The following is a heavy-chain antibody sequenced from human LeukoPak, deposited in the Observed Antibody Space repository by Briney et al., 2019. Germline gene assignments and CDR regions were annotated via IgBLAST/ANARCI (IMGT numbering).Heavy chain of an antibody. CDR3: AKDIGSGIAAAGTSPSAFDI. J-gene: IGHJ3*02. V-gene: IGHV3-9*03. Sequence: PGRSLRLSCAASGFTFDDYAMHWVRQAPGKGLEWVSGISWNSGSIGYAGSVKGRFTISRDNAKNSLYLQMNSLRAEDMALYYCAKDIGSGIAAAGTSPSAFDIWGQGTMVTVSS. D-gene: IGHD6-13*01. CDR2: ISWNSGSI. CDR1: GFTFDDYA.